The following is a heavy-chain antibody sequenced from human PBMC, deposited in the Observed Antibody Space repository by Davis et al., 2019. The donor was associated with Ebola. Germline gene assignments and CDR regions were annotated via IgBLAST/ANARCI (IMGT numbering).Heavy chain of an antibody. CDR3: VRSVTMIRGVIPWFDP. Sequence: SETLSLTCTVSGGSISSGGYYWSWIRQHPGKGLEWIGYIYYSGSTYYNPSLKSRVTMSADTSKNQVSLKLSSVTAADTAVYYCVRSVTMIRGVIPWFDPWGQGTLVAVSS. CDR1: GGSISSGGYY. CDR2: IYYSGST. V-gene: IGHV4-31*03. D-gene: IGHD3-10*01. J-gene: IGHJ5*01.